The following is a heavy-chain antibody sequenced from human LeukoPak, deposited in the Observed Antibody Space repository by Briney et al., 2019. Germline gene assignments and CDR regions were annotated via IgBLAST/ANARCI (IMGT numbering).Heavy chain of an antibody. CDR2: IIPMFGIA. CDR3: ARDRPYTGGWRGFDY. V-gene: IGHV1-69*13. D-gene: IGHD6-19*01. Sequence: SVKVSCKASGGTFSRYAISWVRQAPGQVLEWMGGIIPMFGIANYAQKFQGRVTITADESTSTAYMELSSLRSEDTAVYYCARDRPYTGGWRGFDYWGQGTLVTVSS. CDR1: GGTFSRYA. J-gene: IGHJ4*02.